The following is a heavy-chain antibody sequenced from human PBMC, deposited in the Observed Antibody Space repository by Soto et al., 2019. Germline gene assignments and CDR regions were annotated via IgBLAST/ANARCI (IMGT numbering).Heavy chain of an antibody. D-gene: IGHD3-9*01. J-gene: IGHJ4*02. V-gene: IGHV4-39*07. Sequence: SETLSLTCTVSGGSISSSSYYWGWIRQPPGKGLEWIGSIYYSGSTNYNPSLKSRVTISVDTSKNQFSLKLSSVTAADTAVYYCARLGRGPDVTYYDILTGYPGFDYWGQGTLVTVST. CDR2: IYYSGST. CDR3: ARLGRGPDVTYYDILTGYPGFDY. CDR1: GGSISSSSYY.